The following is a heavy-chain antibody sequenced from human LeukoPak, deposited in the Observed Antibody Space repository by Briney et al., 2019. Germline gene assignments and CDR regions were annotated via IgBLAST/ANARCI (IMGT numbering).Heavy chain of an antibody. CDR2: IKRDGSEK. CDR1: EFTFSNYW. J-gene: IGHJ4*02. D-gene: IGHD2-2*01. CDR3: AREHATSSSSDY. Sequence: PGGSLRLSCAASEFTFSNYWMSWFRQAPGKGLEWLANIKRDGSEKYYVDSVKGRFTISRDNDKNTLYLQMNSLRAEDTAVYYCAREHATSSSSDYWGQGTLVTVSS. V-gene: IGHV3-7*01.